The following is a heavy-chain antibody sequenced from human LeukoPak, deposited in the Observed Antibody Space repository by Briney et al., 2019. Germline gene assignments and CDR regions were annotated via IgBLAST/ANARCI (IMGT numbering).Heavy chain of an antibody. Sequence: GGSLRLSCAASGFTFSSYWMSWVRQAPGKGLEWVALISYDGSNKYYADSVKGRFTISRDNSKNALYLQMNSLRAEDTAVYYCARGYCSGGSCYDYWGQGTLVTVSS. D-gene: IGHD2-15*01. J-gene: IGHJ4*02. V-gene: IGHV3-30-3*01. CDR2: ISYDGSNK. CDR3: ARGYCSGGSCYDY. CDR1: GFTFSSYW.